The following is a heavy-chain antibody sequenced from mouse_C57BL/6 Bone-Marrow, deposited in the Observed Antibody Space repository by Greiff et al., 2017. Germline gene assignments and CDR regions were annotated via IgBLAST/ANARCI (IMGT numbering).Heavy chain of an antibody. CDR3: TFNYYGSSSYFDV. D-gene: IGHD1-1*01. Sequence: EVQLQQSGAELVRPGASVKLSCTASGFNIKDDYMHWVKQRPEQGLEWIGWIDPENGDTEYASKFQGKATITADTSSNTAYLQLSSLTSEDTAVYYCTFNYYGSSSYFDVWGTGTTVTVSS. J-gene: IGHJ1*03. CDR2: IDPENGDT. CDR1: GFNIKDDY. V-gene: IGHV14-4*01.